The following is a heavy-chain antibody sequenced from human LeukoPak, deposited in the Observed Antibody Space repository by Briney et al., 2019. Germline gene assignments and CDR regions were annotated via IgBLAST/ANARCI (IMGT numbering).Heavy chain of an antibody. V-gene: IGHV1-69*13. J-gene: IGHJ4*02. CDR1: GGTFSSYA. D-gene: IGHD6-6*01. Sequence: ASVKVSCKASGGTFSSYANSWVRQAPGQGLEWMGGIIPIFGTANYAQKFQGRVTITADESTSTAYMELSSLRSEDTAVYYCARPGSSIAARGYFDYWGQGTLVTVSS. CDR3: ARPGSSIAARGYFDY. CDR2: IIPIFGTA.